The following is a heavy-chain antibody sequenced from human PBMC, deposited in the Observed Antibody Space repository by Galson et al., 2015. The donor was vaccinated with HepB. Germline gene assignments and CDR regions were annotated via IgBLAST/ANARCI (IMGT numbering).Heavy chain of an antibody. V-gene: IGHV3-23*01. CDR2: ITNSGSST. J-gene: IGHJ4*02. CDR3: AKEISLGYTSGWYYFGY. CDR1: GFTFSGYA. Sequence: SLRLSCAASGFTFSGYAMSWVRQAPGRGLEWVSSITNSGSSTYYADSVKGRFTISRDNSKNALYLQMSSLRAEDTAVYYCAKEISLGYTSGWYYFGYWGQGTQVTVSS. D-gene: IGHD6-19*01.